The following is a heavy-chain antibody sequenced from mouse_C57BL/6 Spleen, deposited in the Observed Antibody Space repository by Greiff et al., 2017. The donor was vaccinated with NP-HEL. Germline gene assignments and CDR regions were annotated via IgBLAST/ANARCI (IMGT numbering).Heavy chain of an antibody. D-gene: IGHD1-1*01. J-gene: IGHJ2*01. CDR1: GYTFTSYG. CDR3: ASLYYYGSSYNFDY. V-gene: IGHV1-81*01. Sequence: VQLQESGAELARPGASVKLSCKASGYTFTSYGISWVKQRTGQGLEWIGEIYPRSGNTYYNEKFKGKATLTADKSSSTAYMELRSLTSEDSAVYFCASLYYYGSSYNFDYWGQGTTLTVSS. CDR2: IYPRSGNT.